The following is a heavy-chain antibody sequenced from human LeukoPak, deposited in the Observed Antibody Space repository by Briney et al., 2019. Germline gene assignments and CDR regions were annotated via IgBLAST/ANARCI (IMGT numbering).Heavy chain of an antibody. CDR3: ARGQYCSSTSCYPFEDY. Sequence: PGRSLRLSCAASGFTFSSCAMHWVRQAPGKGLEWVAVISYDGSNKYYADSVKGRFTISRDNSKNTLYLQMNSLRAEDTAVYYCARGQYCSSTSCYPFEDYWGQGTLVTVSS. CDR2: ISYDGSNK. CDR1: GFTFSSCA. J-gene: IGHJ4*02. D-gene: IGHD2-2*01. V-gene: IGHV3-30-3*01.